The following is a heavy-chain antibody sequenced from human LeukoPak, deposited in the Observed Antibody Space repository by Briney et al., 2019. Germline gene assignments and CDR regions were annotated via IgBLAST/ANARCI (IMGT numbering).Heavy chain of an antibody. CDR3: ARSRKLGELSFLFDY. Sequence: GGSLRLSCAACGFPFSSYEMNWVRQAPGKGLEWGSYISNSATTIYYADSVRGRFTLSRDNAKNSLYLQMNSLRAEDTAVYYCARSRKLGELSFLFDYWGEGTLVTVSS. CDR2: ISNSATTI. CDR1: GFPFSSYE. V-gene: IGHV3-48*03. D-gene: IGHD3-16*02. J-gene: IGHJ4*02.